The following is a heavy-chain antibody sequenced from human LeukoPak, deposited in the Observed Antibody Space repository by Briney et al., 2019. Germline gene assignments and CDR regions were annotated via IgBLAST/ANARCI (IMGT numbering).Heavy chain of an antibody. D-gene: IGHD5-24*01. Sequence: SETLSLTCAVSGGSISSGGYSWSWIRQPPGKGLEWIGYIYHSGSTYYNPSLKSRVTISVDRSKNQFSLKLSSVTAADTAVYYCARPPRERDGYNRKFDYWGQGTLVTVSS. J-gene: IGHJ4*02. CDR2: IYHSGST. CDR3: ARPPRERDGYNRKFDY. CDR1: GGSISSGGYS. V-gene: IGHV4-30-2*01.